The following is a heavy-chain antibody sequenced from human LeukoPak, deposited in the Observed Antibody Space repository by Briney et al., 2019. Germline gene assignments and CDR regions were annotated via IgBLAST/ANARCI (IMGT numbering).Heavy chain of an antibody. CDR2: IYYSGRT. CDR3: VRYVWGSDPTFEVY. Sequence: SETLSLTCTVSGGSISSYCWSWIRPPPGKGLEWVGSIYYSGRTNYNPSLESGLSTSVDTTNKQLSLKPGSETAADTAVCVCVRYVWGSDPTFEVYSGEGAMVTDSS. CDR1: GGSISSYC. J-gene: IGHJ4*02. V-gene: IGHV4-59*01. D-gene: IGHD3-16*02.